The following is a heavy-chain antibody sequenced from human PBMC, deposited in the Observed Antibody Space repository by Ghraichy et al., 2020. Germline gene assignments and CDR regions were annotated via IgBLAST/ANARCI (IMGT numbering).Heavy chain of an antibody. CDR3: SRGRDAYKTGDY. V-gene: IGHV4-34*01. CDR1: GGSFSGYY. Sequence: SETLSLTCSVYGGSFSGYYCNWIRQPPGKGLEWIGEIHPDGYTNYNPSLMSRVTITMDTSKNQFSLRLTSVTAADTAVYYCSRGRDAYKTGDYWGPGTQVTVSS. J-gene: IGHJ4*02. CDR2: IHPDGYT. D-gene: IGHD5-24*01.